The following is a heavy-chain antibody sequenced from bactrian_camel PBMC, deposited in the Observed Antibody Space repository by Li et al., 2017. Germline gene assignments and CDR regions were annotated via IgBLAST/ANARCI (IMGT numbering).Heavy chain of an antibody. CDR1: GYTQRSGC. V-gene: IGHV3S6*01. D-gene: IGHD1*01. J-gene: IGHJ6*01. Sequence: QLVESGGGSVEPGGSLRLSCAARGYTQRSGCLAWFRQVPGKEREGVAGIDWDGNIDYADTAKGRFIISQDNAKNTLYLQMNSLKPEDTAMYSCATVLEGTLCRWENFGYWGQGTQVTVS. CDR3: ATVLEGTLCRWENFGY. CDR2: IDWDGNI.